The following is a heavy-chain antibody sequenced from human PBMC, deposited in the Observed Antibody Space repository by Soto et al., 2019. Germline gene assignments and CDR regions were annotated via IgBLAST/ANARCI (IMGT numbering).Heavy chain of an antibody. V-gene: IGHV1-69*06. CDR2: IIPLFGTS. J-gene: IGHJ4*02. D-gene: IGHD3-3*01. CDR3: ARLPLRITVFGKVLGYSDS. CDR1: GGSFNDYA. Sequence: QVQLVQSGAEVKTPGSSVTVSCTPSGGSFNDYAFSWVRQAPGQGLEWLGGIIPLFGTSDYSQSFRDRATITAVKPTSTVFLELRSLTSQDTAVYYCARLPLRITVFGKVLGYSDSWGQGSLITVSS.